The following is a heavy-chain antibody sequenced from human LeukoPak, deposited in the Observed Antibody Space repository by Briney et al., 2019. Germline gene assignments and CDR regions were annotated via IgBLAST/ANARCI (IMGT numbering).Heavy chain of an antibody. CDR3: ASTPIGADAFDI. D-gene: IGHD1-26*01. J-gene: IGHJ3*02. Sequence: GGSLRLSCAASGFTFSSYSMNWVRQAPGKGLEWVSYISSSSSTIYYADSVKSRFTISRDNAKNSLYLQMNSLRAEDTAVYYCASTPIGADAFDIWGQGTMVTVSS. CDR1: GFTFSSYS. V-gene: IGHV3-48*01. CDR2: ISSSSSTI.